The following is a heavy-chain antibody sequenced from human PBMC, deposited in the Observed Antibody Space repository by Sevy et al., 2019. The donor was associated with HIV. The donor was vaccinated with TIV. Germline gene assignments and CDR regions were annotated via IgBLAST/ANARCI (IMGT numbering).Heavy chain of an antibody. Sequence: GGSLRLSCAASGFTFSSYWMSWVRQAPGKGLEWVANIKQAGSEKYYVDSVKGRFTISRDNAKNSLYLQMNSLRAEDTALYYCARVGAARYYYCYGLDVWGQGTTVTVSS. J-gene: IGHJ6*02. CDR2: IKQAGSEK. CDR1: GFTFSSYW. V-gene: IGHV3-7*01. D-gene: IGHD6-6*01. CDR3: ARVGAARYYYCYGLDV.